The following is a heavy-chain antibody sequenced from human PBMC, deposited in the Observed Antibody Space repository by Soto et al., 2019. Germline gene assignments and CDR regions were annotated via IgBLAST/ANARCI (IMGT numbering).Heavy chain of an antibody. V-gene: IGHV3-11*01. J-gene: IGHJ5*02. D-gene: IGHD6-13*01. CDR3: ARDYSSSWSAYNWFDP. CDR1: GFTFSDYY. CDR2: ISSSGSTI. Sequence: PGGSLRLSCAASGFTFSDYYMSWIRQAPGKGLEWVSYISSSGSTIYYADSVKGRFTISRDNAKNSLYLQMNSLRAEDTAVYYCARDYSSSWSAYNWFDPWGQGTLVTVSS.